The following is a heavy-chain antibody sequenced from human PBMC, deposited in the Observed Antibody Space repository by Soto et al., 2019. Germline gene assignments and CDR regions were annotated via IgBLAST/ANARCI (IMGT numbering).Heavy chain of an antibody. CDR2: IRTKSNSYAT. J-gene: IGHJ4*02. D-gene: IGHD2-2*01. CDR1: GFSFSDSG. Sequence: EVQLVESGGGLVQPGGSLTLSCAASGFSFSDSGIHWVRQASGKGLEWVGRIRTKSNSYATAYAASVKGGFTISRDDSKNTAYLQMNSLKTEDTAVYYCTRLHFIVQPGINYWGQGTLVTVSS. V-gene: IGHV3-73*02. CDR3: TRLHFIVQPGINY.